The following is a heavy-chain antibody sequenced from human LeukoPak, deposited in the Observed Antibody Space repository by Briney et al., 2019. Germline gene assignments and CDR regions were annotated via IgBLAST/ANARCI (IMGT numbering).Heavy chain of an antibody. CDR3: AREGGPGSGYNY. V-gene: IGHV4-31*02. CDR2: IYYSGST. CDR1: RGAINSRAQW. Sequence: SQTLSPTVNVPRGAINSRAQWWRCIRKQAGKGLEWIGYIYYSGSTYYNPSLKSRVTISVDTSKNQFSLKLSSVTAADTAVYYCAREGGPGSGYNYWGQGTLVTVSS. J-gene: IGHJ4*02. D-gene: IGHD3-3*01.